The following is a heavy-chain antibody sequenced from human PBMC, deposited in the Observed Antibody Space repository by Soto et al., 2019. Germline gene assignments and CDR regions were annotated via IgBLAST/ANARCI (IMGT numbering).Heavy chain of an antibody. CDR2: IFYRGGT. Sequence: QLLLQESGPGLVKPSETLSLTCTVSGDSISTSNYYWGWIRQPPGEGLEWIGHIFYRGGTYYNPSLKSRVTISVYTSKNQFSLKLNSITAADTAVYFCARRGGGDYLFHSWGQGMLVTVSS. D-gene: IGHD4-17*01. CDR1: GDSISTSNYY. J-gene: IGHJ4*02. V-gene: IGHV4-39*01. CDR3: ARRGGGDYLFHS.